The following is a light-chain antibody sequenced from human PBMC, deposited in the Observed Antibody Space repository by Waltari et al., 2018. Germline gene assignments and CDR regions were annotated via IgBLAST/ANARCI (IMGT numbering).Light chain of an antibody. CDR3: QQSYNTPLT. V-gene: IGKV1-39*01. CDR2: DAS. Sequence: DIQMTQSPSSLSASVGDRVTITCRASESISTYLNWYQQKPGKAPNLLIFDASTLHPWVPSRFSGRGFRTEFTLTISNLQPEDFATYFCQQSYNTPLTFGGGTKVDIK. CDR1: ESISTY. J-gene: IGKJ4*01.